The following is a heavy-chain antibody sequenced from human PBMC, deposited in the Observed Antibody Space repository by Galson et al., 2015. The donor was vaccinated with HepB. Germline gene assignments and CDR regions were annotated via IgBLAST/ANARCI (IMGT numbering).Heavy chain of an antibody. J-gene: IGHJ5*02. V-gene: IGHV2-5*01. Sequence: PALVKPTQTLTLTCSFSGFSLNNRGVGVGWIRQPPGKALEWLTLIYWNDDKRYSPSLKGRLTITRDTSKNQVVWTLTNVDPVDSGTYYCAHSHFMEWFQGDKKDWFDPWGQGILVTVSS. D-gene: IGHD3-3*01. CDR3: AHSHFMEWFQGDKKDWFDP. CDR2: IYWNDDK. CDR1: GFSLNNRGVG.